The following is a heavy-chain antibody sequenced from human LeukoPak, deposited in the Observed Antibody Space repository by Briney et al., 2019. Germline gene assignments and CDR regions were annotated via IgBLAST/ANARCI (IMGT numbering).Heavy chain of an antibody. CDR1: GGTFSSYA. D-gene: IGHD3-22*01. CDR3: ARDRADSSGYYYRFDY. Sequence: GASVKVSCKASGGTFSSYAISWARQAPGQGREWMGGIIPIFGTANYAQKFQGRVTITTDESTSTAYMELSSLRSEDTAVYYCARDRADSSGYYYRFDYWGQGTLVTVSS. J-gene: IGHJ4*02. V-gene: IGHV1-69*05. CDR2: IIPIFGTA.